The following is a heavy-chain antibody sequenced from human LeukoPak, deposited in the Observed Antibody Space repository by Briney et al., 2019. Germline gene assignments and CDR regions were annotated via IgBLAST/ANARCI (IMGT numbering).Heavy chain of an antibody. CDR3: ASGKAYCSSTSCYLDAFDI. D-gene: IGHD2-2*01. J-gene: IGHJ3*02. CDR2: IYTSAST. V-gene: IGHV4-4*07. CDR1: GGSISSYY. Sequence: SETLSLTCTVSGGSISSYYWSWIRQHAGKGLEWIGRIYTSASTNYNPSLKSRVTISVDTSKNQFSLKLSSVTAADTAVYYCASGKAYCSSTSCYLDAFDIWGQGTMVTVSS.